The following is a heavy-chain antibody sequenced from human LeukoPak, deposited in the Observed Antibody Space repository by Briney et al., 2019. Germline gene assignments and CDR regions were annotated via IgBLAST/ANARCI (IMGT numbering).Heavy chain of an antibody. CDR3: ARETSFLGIAAAGTNWLDP. CDR1: GGSISSYY. J-gene: IGHJ5*02. Sequence: PSETLSLTCTVSGGSISSYYWSWIRQPAGKGLEWIGRIYTSGSTNYNPSLKSRVTMSVDTSKNQFSLKLSSVTAADTAVYYCARETSFLGIAAAGTNWLDPWGQGTLVTVSS. V-gene: IGHV4-4*07. D-gene: IGHD6-13*01. CDR2: IYTSGST.